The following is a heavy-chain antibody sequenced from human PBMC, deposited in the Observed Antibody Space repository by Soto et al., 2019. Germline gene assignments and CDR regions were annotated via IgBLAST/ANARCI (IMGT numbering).Heavy chain of an antibody. D-gene: IGHD3-16*01. J-gene: IGHJ4*02. CDR2: TSYDGSNN. Sequence: QVQLVESGGGVVQPGTSLRLSCVGSGFTFRSYVIHWVRQAPGKGLEWVALTSYDGSNNFYGDSVKGRFTISRHNSRNTVELQMDSLIFDDSSLYYCARWGTTGGLDVWGQGTLVCVSS. CDR1: GFTFRSYV. V-gene: IGHV3-30*03. CDR3: ARWGTTGGLDV.